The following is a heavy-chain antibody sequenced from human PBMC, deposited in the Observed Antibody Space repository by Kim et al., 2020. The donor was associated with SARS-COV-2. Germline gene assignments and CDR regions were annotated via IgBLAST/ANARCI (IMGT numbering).Heavy chain of an antibody. V-gene: IGHV1-8*02. CDR1: GYTFTSYD. Sequence: ASVKVSCKASGYTFTSYDINWVRQATGQGLEWMGWMNPNSGNTGYAQKFQGRVTMNRNTSISTAYMELSSLRSEDTAVYYCARADRGIVGATVYYFDYWGQGTLVTVSS. D-gene: IGHD1-26*01. J-gene: IGHJ4*02. CDR3: ARADRGIVGATVYYFDY. CDR2: MNPNSGNT.